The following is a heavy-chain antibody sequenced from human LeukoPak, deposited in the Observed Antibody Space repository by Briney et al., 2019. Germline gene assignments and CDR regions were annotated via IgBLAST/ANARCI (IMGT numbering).Heavy chain of an antibody. D-gene: IGHD3-10*01. CDR2: IYYSGST. Sequence: SETLSLTCTVSGGSISSYYWTWIRQPPGKGLEWIGYIYYSGSTNYNPSLKSRVTISVDTSKNHFSLKLSSVTAADTAVYYCAKSRGSGLFDYWGQGTLVTVAS. CDR1: GGSISSYY. CDR3: AKSRGSGLFDY. J-gene: IGHJ4*02. V-gene: IGHV4-59*01.